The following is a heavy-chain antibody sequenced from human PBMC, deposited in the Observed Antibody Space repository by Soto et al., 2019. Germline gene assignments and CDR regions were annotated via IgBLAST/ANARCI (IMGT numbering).Heavy chain of an antibody. D-gene: IGHD3-10*01. Sequence: QVQLVQSGAEVKKPGASVKVSCKASGYTFTSYGITWVRRAPGQGLEWMGWISAYNGNTNYAQNLQGRVTMTTDTSTSTAYMELRSLRSDDTAVYYCASWYYGSGSYYDSDYWGQGTLVTVSS. CDR3: ASWYYGSGSYYDSDY. CDR1: GYTFTSYG. CDR2: ISAYNGNT. J-gene: IGHJ4*02. V-gene: IGHV1-18*01.